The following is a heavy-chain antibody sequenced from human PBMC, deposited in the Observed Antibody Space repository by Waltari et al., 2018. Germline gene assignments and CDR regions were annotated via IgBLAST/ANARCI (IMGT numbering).Heavy chain of an antibody. J-gene: IGHJ4*02. Sequence: QVQLQESGPGLVKPSETLSLTCPVSCGSISTYHWSWIRQPAGRGLEWIGRFYPSGTTNYNPSLKSRVTMSVDASKNLFSLRLSSVTAADTAVYYCARRYNGYDYSYFDYWGQGTLVTVSS. D-gene: IGHD5-12*01. CDR3: ARRYNGYDYSYFDY. CDR1: CGSISTYH. V-gene: IGHV4-4*07. CDR2: FYPSGTT.